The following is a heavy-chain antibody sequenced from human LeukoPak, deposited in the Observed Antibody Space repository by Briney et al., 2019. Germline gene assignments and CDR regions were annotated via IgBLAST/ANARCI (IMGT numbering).Heavy chain of an antibody. CDR1: GFTLSGHS. CDR2: ISSSGTIE. CDR3: ARDSGRYCTIDSCYTDFDY. Sequence: PGGSLRLSCVASGFTLSGHSMNWVRQTPGKGLEWVSYISSSGTIEFYADSVKGRFAISRENSKNALYLQMNSLRAEDTAVYYCARDSGRYCTIDSCYTDFDYWGRGTLVSVSS. V-gene: IGHV3-48*04. J-gene: IGHJ4*01. D-gene: IGHD2-2*02.